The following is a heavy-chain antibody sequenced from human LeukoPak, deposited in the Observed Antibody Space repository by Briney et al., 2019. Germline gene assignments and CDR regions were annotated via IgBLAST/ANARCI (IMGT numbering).Heavy chain of an antibody. CDR2: IYPGDSDT. V-gene: IGHV5-51*01. J-gene: IGHJ6*02. CDR3: ARRGAGVGYYYYGMDV. D-gene: IGHD6-13*01. Sequence: GESLKISCKGSGYSFTSYWIGWVRQMPGKGLEWMGIIYPGDSDTRYSPSFQGQVTISADKSISTAYLQWSSLKASDTAMYYCARRGAGVGYYYYGMDVWGQGTTVTVSS. CDR1: GYSFTSYW.